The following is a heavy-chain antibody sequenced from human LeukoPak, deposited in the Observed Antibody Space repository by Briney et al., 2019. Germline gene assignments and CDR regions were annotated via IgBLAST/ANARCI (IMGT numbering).Heavy chain of an antibody. CDR1: GGSFSGYY. CDR2: INHSGST. D-gene: IGHD4-17*01. V-gene: IGHV4-34*01. CDR3: ATWTTVTTQINWFDP. Sequence: PSETLSLTCAVYGGSFSGYYWSWIRKPPGKGREWIGEINHSGSTNYNPSLKSRVTISVDTSKNQFSLKLSSVTAADTAVYYCATWTTVTTQINWFDPWGQGTLVTVSS. J-gene: IGHJ5*02.